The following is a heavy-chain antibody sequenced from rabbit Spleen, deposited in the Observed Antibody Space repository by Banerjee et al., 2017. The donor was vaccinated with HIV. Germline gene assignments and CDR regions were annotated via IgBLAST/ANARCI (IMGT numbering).Heavy chain of an antibody. V-gene: IGHV1S40*01. CDR2: INASTAKP. D-gene: IGHD4-2*01. CDR1: GLSLSSSYY. J-gene: IGHJ6*01. CDR3: ARGWTDAGAFHYGMDL. Sequence: QSLEESGGDLVKPGASLTLTCTASGLSLSSSYYMCWVRQAPGKGLQWIACINASTAKPVYAAWASGRFTISRTSSTTVTLQMTSLTAADTATYFCARGWTDAGAFHYGMDLWGPGTLVTVS.